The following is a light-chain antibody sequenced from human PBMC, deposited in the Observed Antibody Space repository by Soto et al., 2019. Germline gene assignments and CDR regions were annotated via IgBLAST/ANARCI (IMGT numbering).Light chain of an antibody. CDR1: XXXXARHHY. Sequence: QSVLTQPASVSGXXXXSXXXXXXGXXXXXARHHYVSWYHPHPGKAPKLMIYDVSNRPSGVSNRFSGSKSGNTASLTISGLQAEDEADYYCSSYTSSSTLVVFAGWTKLTVL. J-gene: IGLJ2*01. V-gene: IGLV2-14*01. CDR3: SSYTSSSTLVV. CDR2: DVS.